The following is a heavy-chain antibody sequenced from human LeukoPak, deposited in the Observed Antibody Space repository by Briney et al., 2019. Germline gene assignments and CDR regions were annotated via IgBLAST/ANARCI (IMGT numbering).Heavy chain of an antibody. D-gene: IGHD6-19*01. Sequence: SETLSLTCTVAGGSISRYYWSWIRQPAGKGLEWIGRIYTRGSTNYNPSLKSRVTMSVDTSKNQFSLKLSSVTAADTAVYYCARDGYSSGWPFDYWGQGTLVTVSS. V-gene: IGHV4-4*07. CDR2: IYTRGST. CDR1: GGSISRYY. CDR3: ARDGYSSGWPFDY. J-gene: IGHJ4*02.